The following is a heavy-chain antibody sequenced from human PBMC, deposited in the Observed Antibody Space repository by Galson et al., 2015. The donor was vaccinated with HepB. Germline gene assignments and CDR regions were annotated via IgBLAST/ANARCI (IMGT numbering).Heavy chain of an antibody. CDR2: IYSDVRT. V-gene: IGHV3-66*01. Sequence: SLRLSCAASGFTVNSNYVTWVRQAPGKGLEWVSVIYSDVRTHYADSVKDRVTISRDNSKNTVYLQMNSLRVEDTAVYYCASPDLRYSSDWWSFDYWGQGTLVTVSS. CDR3: ASPDLRYSSDWWSFDY. D-gene: IGHD6-19*01. CDR1: GFTVNSNY. J-gene: IGHJ4*02.